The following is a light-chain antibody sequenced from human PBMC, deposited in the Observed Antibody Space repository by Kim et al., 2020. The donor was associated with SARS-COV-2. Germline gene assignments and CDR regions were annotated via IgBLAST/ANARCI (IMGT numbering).Light chain of an antibody. V-gene: IGLV7-46*01. J-gene: IGLJ3*02. CDR1: TAAVTSGHY. CDR2: DTR. CDR3: LLSYSDVAV. Sequence: PGGTVTLTCASSTAAVTSGHYPYWFQQKPGQAPRTLIYDTRNKHSWTPARFSGSLLGGKAALTLSGAQPEDEAEYYCLLSYSDVAVFGGGTQLTVL.